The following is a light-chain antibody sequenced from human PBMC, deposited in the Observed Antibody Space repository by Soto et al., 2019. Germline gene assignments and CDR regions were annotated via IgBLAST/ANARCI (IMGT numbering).Light chain of an antibody. CDR2: DTS. CDR1: QSISSW. CDR3: QPYNNWPLT. Sequence: DIQMTQSPSTLSASVGDRVTITCRASQSISSWLAWYQQKPGKAPKLLIYDTSTRATGVPTRFSGSRSGAEFTLTINSLQSEDFAVYYCQPYNNWPLTFGGGTKVEIK. J-gene: IGKJ4*01. V-gene: IGKV1-5*01.